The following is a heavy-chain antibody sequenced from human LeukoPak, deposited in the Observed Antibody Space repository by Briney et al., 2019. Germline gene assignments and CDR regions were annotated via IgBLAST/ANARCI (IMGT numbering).Heavy chain of an antibody. CDR2: IWCDGSNK. D-gene: IGHD6-19*01. V-gene: IGHV3-33*01. J-gene: IGHJ3*02. CDR1: GFIFSSYG. CDR3: ARDSSSGWFDAFDI. Sequence: GGSLRLSCAASGFIFSSYGMHWVRQAPGKGLEWVAVIWCDGSNKYYADSVKGRFTISRDNSKNTLYLQMNSLRAEDTAVYYCARDSSSGWFDAFDIWGQGTMVTVS.